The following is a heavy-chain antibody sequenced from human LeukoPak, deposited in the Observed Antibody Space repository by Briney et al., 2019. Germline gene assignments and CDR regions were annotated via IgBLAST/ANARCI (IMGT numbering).Heavy chain of an antibody. V-gene: IGHV4-30-4*08. J-gene: IGHJ5*02. Sequence: SQTLSLTCTVSGGSISSGDYYWSWIRQPPGKGLEWIGYIYYGGSTYYNPSLKSRVTISVDTSKNQFSLKLSSVTAADTAVYYCASEYGVTGTFWFDPWGQGTLVTVSS. D-gene: IGHD2-8*02. CDR1: GGSISSGDYY. CDR2: IYYGGST. CDR3: ASEYGVTGTFWFDP.